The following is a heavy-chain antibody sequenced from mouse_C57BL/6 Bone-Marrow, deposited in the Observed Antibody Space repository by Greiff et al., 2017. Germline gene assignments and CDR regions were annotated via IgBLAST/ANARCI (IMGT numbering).Heavy chain of an antibody. Sequence: VQLVESGAELARPGASVKLSCKASGYTFTSYGISWVKQRTGQGLEWIGEIYPRSGNTYYNEKFKGKATLTADKSSSTAYMELRSLTSEDSAVXFCARHYRRYFDVWGTGTTVTVSS. V-gene: IGHV1-81*01. D-gene: IGHD2-12*01. J-gene: IGHJ1*03. CDR3: ARHYRRYFDV. CDR1: GYTFTSYG. CDR2: IYPRSGNT.